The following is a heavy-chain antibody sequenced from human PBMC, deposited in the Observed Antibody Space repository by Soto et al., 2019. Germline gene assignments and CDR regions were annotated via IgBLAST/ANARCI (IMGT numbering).Heavy chain of an antibody. CDR1: GGSISSSSYY. V-gene: IGHV4-39*01. D-gene: IGHD3-9*01. Sequence: QLQLQESGPGLVKPSETLSLTCTVSGGSISSSSYYWGWIRQPPGKGLEWIGSIYYSGSTYYNPSLQSRVTISVDTSKNQFSLKLSSVTAADTAVYYCASRRGRKTGYYTFDYWGQGTLVTVSS. J-gene: IGHJ4*02. CDR2: IYYSGST. CDR3: ASRRGRKTGYYTFDY.